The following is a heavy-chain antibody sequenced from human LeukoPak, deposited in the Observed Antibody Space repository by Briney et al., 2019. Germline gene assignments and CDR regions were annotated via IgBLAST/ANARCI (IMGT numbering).Heavy chain of an antibody. V-gene: IGHV3-21*01. D-gene: IGHD2-15*01. CDR3: ASEIPQYCSGGSCYDLPDY. CDR2: ISSGSSYI. J-gene: IGHJ4*02. CDR1: GFTFSSYS. Sequence: RSGGSLRLSCAASGFTFSSYSMNWVRQAPGKGLEWVSSISSGSSYIYYADSVKGRFTISRDNAKNSLYLQMNSLRAEDTAVYYCASEIPQYCSGGSCYDLPDYWGQGTLVTVSS.